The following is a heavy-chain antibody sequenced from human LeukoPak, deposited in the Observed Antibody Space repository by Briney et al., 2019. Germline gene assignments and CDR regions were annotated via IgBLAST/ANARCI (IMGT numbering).Heavy chain of an antibody. CDR2: IGASGGST. CDR1: GFTFSSYA. CDR3: AKDRGRTWVQVAN. V-gene: IGHV3-23*01. Sequence: GGSLRLSCATSGFTFSSYAMCWVRQAPGKGLEWVSGIGASGGSTYYADSVKGRFTISRDNSKNTLYLQMNSLRTEDTAVYYCAKDRGRTWVQVANWGQGTLVTVSS. D-gene: IGHD2-15*01. J-gene: IGHJ4*02.